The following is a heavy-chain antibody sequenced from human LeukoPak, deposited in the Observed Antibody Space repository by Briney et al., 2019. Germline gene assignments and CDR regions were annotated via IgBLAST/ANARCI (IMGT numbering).Heavy chain of an antibody. V-gene: IGHV3-30-3*01. J-gene: IGHJ4*02. CDR1: GFTFSSYT. D-gene: IGHD2-15*01. Sequence: PGRSLRLSGAASGFTFSSYTMHWVRQAPGKGLKWVAVISYDGSKKYYADSLKGRFTISRDNSKNTLYLQMNSLRPEDTAVDYCARDLVGVAATGTAVDYWGQGTLVTVSS. CDR2: ISYDGSKK. CDR3: ARDLVGVAATGTAVDY.